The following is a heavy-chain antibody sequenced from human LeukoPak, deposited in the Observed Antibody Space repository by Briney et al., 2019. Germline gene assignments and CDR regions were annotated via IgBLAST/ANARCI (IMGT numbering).Heavy chain of an antibody. V-gene: IGHV3-23*01. CDR3: ARPLSGYSSSLGY. J-gene: IGHJ4*02. D-gene: IGHD6-6*01. CDR2: ISGSGGST. CDR1: GFTFSGYG. Sequence: GGSLGLSCAASGFTFSGYGMSWVRQAPGKGLEWVSVISGSGGSTYYADSVKGRFTISRDNSRNTLYLQMNSLRAEDTAVYYCARPLSGYSSSLGYWGQGTLVTVSS.